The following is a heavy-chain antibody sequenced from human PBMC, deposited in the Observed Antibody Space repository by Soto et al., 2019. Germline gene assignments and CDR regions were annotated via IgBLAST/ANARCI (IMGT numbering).Heavy chain of an antibody. CDR3: ARNPKTTVVTPGAFDI. J-gene: IGHJ3*02. Sequence: ASVKVSCKASGYTFTSYDINWVRQATGQGLEYLGWMSPNSGNTGYVQKFQGRVTMTWDTSITTAYMELSSLRSEDTAVYYCARNPKTTVVTPGAFDIWGQGTMVTVSS. CDR2: MSPNSGNT. V-gene: IGHV1-8*01. D-gene: IGHD4-17*01. CDR1: GYTFTSYD.